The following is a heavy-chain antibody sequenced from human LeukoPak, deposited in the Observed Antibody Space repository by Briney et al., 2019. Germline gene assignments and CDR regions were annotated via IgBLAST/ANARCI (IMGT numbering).Heavy chain of an antibody. CDR1: GFSLTTTGVG. CDR2: IYWDNDD. D-gene: IGHD3-16*02. Sequence: SGPTLADPTQTLTLTCTFSGFSLTTTGVGVGWVRRPPGKALEWIAIIYWDNDDRYSPSLRTRLTTTKDTSKNQVVLTRANMDPVDTATYYCAHVIITYGGVVGDDAFDVWGQGTMVTVSS. CDR3: AHVIITYGGVVGDDAFDV. J-gene: IGHJ3*01. V-gene: IGHV2-5*02.